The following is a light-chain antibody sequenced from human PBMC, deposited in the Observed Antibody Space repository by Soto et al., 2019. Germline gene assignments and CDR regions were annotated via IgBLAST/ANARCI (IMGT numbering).Light chain of an antibody. CDR1: SSDVGSHNL. V-gene: IGLV2-14*02. J-gene: IGLJ3*02. CDR3: SSYTSSSTRV. CDR2: EVS. Sequence: QSVLTQPASVSGSPGQSITISCTGTSSDVGSHNLVSWYQQHPGQAPKLMIYEVSKRPSGVSNRFSGSKSGNTASLTISGLQAEDEADYYCSSYTSSSTRVFGGGTKLTVL.